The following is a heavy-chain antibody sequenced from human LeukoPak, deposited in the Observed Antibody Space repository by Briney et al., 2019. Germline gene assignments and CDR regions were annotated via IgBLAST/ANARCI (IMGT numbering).Heavy chain of an antibody. D-gene: IGHD2-2*01. CDR3: ARSSSTSYHV. J-gene: IGHJ4*02. CDR1: GGSISSSSYY. Sequence: SETLSLTCTVSGGSISSSSYYWGWIRQPPGKGLEWIGSIYYSGSTYYNPSLKSRVTISVDTSKNQFSLKLSSVTAADTAVYYCARSSSTSYHVWGQGTLVTVSS. CDR2: IYYSGST. V-gene: IGHV4-39*01.